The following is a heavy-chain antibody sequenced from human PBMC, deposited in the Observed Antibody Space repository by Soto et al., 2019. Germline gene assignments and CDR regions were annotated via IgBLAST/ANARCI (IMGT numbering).Heavy chain of an antibody. CDR2: IIPLLGIA. J-gene: IGHJ4*02. CDR3: ANPPRY. V-gene: IGHV1-69*02. CDR1: GGTFSSYT. Sequence: QVQLVQSGAEVKKPGSSVKVSCKASGGTFSSYTITWVRQAPGQGLEWMGRIIPLLGIANYAQKFQGRVTITADKSTSTAYMELSSLISEDTAVYYCANPPRYWGQGILVTVSS.